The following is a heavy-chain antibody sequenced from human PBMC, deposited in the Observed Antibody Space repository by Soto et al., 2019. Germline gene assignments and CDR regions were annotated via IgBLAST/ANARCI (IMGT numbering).Heavy chain of an antibody. CDR1: GFTFNNYI. CDR2: IDRSVGTK. Sequence: GGSLRLSCAASGFTFNNYIMSWVRQAPGKGLEWVATIDRSVGTKAYADSVKGRFTISRDNAKNTLFLQMNSLRAEDTAVYYCVREPAAGAYYFDYWGQGTLVTVSS. V-gene: IGHV3-23*01. D-gene: IGHD6-13*01. J-gene: IGHJ4*02. CDR3: VREPAAGAYYFDY.